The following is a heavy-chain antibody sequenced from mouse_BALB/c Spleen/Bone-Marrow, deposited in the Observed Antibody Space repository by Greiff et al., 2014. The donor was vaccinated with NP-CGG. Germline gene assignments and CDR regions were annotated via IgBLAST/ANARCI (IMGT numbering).Heavy chain of an antibody. CDR2: ISDGGSYT. CDR1: GFTFSDYY. Sequence: VQLKQSGGGLVKPGGSLKLSCAASGFTFSDYYMYWVRQTPEKRLEWVATISDGGSYTYYPDSVKGRFTISRDIAKNNLYLQMSVLKSEDTAMYYCARDRGVQGYAMDYWGQGTSVTVSS. J-gene: IGHJ4*01. D-gene: IGHD2-14*01. CDR3: ARDRGVQGYAMDY. V-gene: IGHV5-4*02.